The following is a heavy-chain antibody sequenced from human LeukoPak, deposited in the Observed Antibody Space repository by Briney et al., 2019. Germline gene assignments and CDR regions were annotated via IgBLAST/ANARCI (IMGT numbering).Heavy chain of an antibody. V-gene: IGHV3-30-3*01. Sequence: GGSLRLSCAASGFTFSTYAMHWVRQAPGKGLEWVALISYDGSNKYYADSVKGRFTISRDNSKNTPYLQMNSLRAEDTAVYYCARDGMDVWGQGTTVTVSS. CDR2: ISYDGSNK. J-gene: IGHJ6*02. CDR3: ARDGMDV. CDR1: GFTFSTYA.